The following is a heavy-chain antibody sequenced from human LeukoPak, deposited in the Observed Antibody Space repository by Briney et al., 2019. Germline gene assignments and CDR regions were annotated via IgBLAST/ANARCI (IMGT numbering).Heavy chain of an antibody. CDR3: AREAYCGGDCYLDAFDI. D-gene: IGHD2-21*02. V-gene: IGHV5-51*01. Sequence: GESLKISCKGSGYSFTSYWIGWVRQMPGKGLEWMGIIYPGDSDTRYSPSFQGQVTISADKSISTAYLQWSSLKASDTATYYCAREAYCGGDCYLDAFDIWGQGTMVTVSS. CDR1: GYSFTSYW. J-gene: IGHJ3*02. CDR2: IYPGDSDT.